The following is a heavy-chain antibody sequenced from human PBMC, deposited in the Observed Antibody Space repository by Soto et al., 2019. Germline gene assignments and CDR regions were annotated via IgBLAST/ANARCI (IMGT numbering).Heavy chain of an antibody. J-gene: IGHJ6*04. D-gene: IGHD1-26*01. Sequence: PVKVSCKASGFTFTSSAVQWVRQPRGQRHEWIGWIVVGSGNTNYAQKFQERVTITRDMSTSTAYMELSSLRSEDTAVYYCAVGTYCGYYYDGMDVCGEGTTVTVSS. CDR3: AVGTYCGYYYDGMDV. CDR1: GFTFTSSA. V-gene: IGHV1-58*01. CDR2: IVVGSGNT.